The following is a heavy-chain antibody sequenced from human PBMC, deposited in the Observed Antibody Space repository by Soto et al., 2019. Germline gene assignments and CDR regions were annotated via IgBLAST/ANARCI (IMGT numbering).Heavy chain of an antibody. CDR3: ATGGYDSSGAGSFDY. V-gene: IGHV1-69*01. CDR1: GGTFSSYA. D-gene: IGHD3-22*01. J-gene: IGHJ4*02. CDR2: IIPIFGTA. Sequence: QVQLVQSGAEVKKPGSSVKVSCKACGGTFSSYAISWVRQAPGQGHEWMGGIIPIFGTANYAQKFQGRVTITADESTSTAYMELSSLRSEDTAVYYCATGGYDSSGAGSFDYWGQGTLVTVSS.